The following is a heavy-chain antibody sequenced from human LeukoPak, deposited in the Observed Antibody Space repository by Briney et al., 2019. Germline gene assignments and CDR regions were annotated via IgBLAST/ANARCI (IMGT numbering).Heavy chain of an antibody. Sequence: GASVKVSCKASGGTFSSYAISWVRQAPGQGLEWMGGIIPIFGTANYAQKFQGRVTITADESTSTAYMELSSLRSEDTAVYYCARGVRWLQSAAFDIWGQGTMVTVSS. D-gene: IGHD5-24*01. J-gene: IGHJ3*02. CDR2: IIPIFGTA. CDR1: GGTFSSYA. V-gene: IGHV1-69*13. CDR3: ARGVRWLQSAAFDI.